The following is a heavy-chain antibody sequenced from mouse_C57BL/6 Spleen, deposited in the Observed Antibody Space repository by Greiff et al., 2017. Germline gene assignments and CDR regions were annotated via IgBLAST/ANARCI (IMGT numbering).Heavy chain of an antibody. V-gene: IGHV6-3*01. J-gene: IGHJ1*03. D-gene: IGHD1-1*01. Sequence: EVKLMESGGGLVQPGGSMKLSCVASGFTFSNYWMNWVRQSPEKGLEWVAQIRLKSDNYATHYAESVKGRFTISRDDSKSSVYLQMNNLRAEDSGIYYCTGITGWYFDVWGTGTTVTVSS. CDR3: TGITGWYFDV. CDR2: IRLKSDNYAT. CDR1: GFTFSNYW.